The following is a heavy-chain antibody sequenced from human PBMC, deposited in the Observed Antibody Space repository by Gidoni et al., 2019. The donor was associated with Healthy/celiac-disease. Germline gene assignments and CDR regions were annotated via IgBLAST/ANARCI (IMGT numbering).Heavy chain of an antibody. Sequence: QVQLVQSGAEVQKPGASVKVSCKASGYTFTSYDINWVRQATGQGLEWMGWMNPNSGNTGYAQKFQGRVTMTRNTSISTAYMELSSLRSEDTAVYYCARGADLLYYGSGSYYAWGQGTLVTVSS. CDR1: GYTFTSYD. CDR2: MNPNSGNT. D-gene: IGHD3-10*01. J-gene: IGHJ5*02. V-gene: IGHV1-8*01. CDR3: ARGADLLYYGSGSYYA.